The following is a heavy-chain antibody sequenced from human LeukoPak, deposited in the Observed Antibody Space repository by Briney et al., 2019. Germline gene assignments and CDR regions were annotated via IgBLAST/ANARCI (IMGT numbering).Heavy chain of an antibody. CDR3: ATLFSSSSFDY. CDR2: IYTSGST. CDR1: GGSISSYY. D-gene: IGHD6-6*01. V-gene: IGHV4-4*09. Sequence: SETLSLTCTVSGGSISSYYWSWIRQPPGKGLERIGYIYTSGSTNYNPSLTSRVTISVDTSKNQYSLSLSSVTAAATAAYYCATLFSSSSFDYWGQGTLVTVSS. J-gene: IGHJ4*02.